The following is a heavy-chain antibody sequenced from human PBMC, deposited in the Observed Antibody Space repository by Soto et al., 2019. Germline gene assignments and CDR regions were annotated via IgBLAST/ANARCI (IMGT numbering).Heavy chain of an antibody. CDR2: IWPAGTNK. J-gene: IGHJ4*02. Sequence: QVQLVESGGSVVQPGRSLRLSCAASGFSFSDFGMHWVRQAPGKGLEWVALIWPAGTNKYYADSVKGRFTISRDNSRNSLYLQMNSLRAEDSAVYYCASDDGYNAFDYWGQGTLVTVSS. CDR3: ASDDGYNAFDY. CDR1: GFSFSDFG. V-gene: IGHV3-33*01. D-gene: IGHD5-12*01.